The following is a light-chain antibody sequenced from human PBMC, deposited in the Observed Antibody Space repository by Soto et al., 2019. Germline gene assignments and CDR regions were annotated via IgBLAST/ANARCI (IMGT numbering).Light chain of an antibody. J-gene: IGKJ1*01. V-gene: IGKV3-15*01. Sequence: EIVMTQSPATLSVSPGERATLSCRASQSVSSNLAWYQQKPGQAPRLLIYGASTRATGIPARFSGSGSGTEFTLNISSLQSEDFVLYYCQQYNNWPWCTFGQGTKVEIK. CDR2: GAS. CDR1: QSVSSN. CDR3: QQYNNWPWCT.